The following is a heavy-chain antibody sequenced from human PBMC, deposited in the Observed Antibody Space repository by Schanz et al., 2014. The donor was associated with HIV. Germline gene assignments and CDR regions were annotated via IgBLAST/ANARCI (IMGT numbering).Heavy chain of an antibody. CDR2: ITHTGSS. V-gene: IGHV4-34*01. CDR3: AREDVSNWSFDL. CDR1: GGSFSGYY. D-gene: IGHD3-10*02. J-gene: IGHJ2*01. Sequence: QVQLQQWGAGLLKPSETLSLTCAVYGGSFSGYYWSWIRQTPGKGLEWIGEITHTGSSNYNPSLKGRVSISVDPSKKQFSLKVTSVTAADTAVYYCAREDVSNWSFDLWGRGTLVSVSS.